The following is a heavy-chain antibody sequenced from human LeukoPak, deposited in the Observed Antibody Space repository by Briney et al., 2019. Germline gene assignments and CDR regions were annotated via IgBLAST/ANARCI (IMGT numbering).Heavy chain of an antibody. V-gene: IGHV1-69-2*01. Sequence: ASVKISCKVSGYTFTDYYMHWVQQAHGKGLEWMGLVDPEDGETIYAEKFQGRVTITADTSTVTAYMELSSLRSEDTAVYYCATDQGIAVAVYWGQGTLVTVSS. J-gene: IGHJ4*02. CDR3: ATDQGIAVAVY. D-gene: IGHD6-19*01. CDR2: VDPEDGET. CDR1: GYTFTDYY.